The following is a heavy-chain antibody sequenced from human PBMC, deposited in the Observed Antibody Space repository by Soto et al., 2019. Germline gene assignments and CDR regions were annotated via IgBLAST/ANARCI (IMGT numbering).Heavy chain of an antibody. CDR2: INAGNGKT. J-gene: IGHJ4*02. CDR1: AYTFNSYV. V-gene: IGHV1-3*01. CDR3: ARGDVGGELHKGELEY. D-gene: IGHD1-26*01. Sequence: QVQLVQSGAEVKKPGASVKDSCKASAYTFNSYVLHWVRQAPGQRLERMGWINAGNGKTKYSQKLQVRPTFARDTSASTAYMGLSSVTSEDTAVDYCARGDVGGELHKGELEYRGQGTRVTLSS.